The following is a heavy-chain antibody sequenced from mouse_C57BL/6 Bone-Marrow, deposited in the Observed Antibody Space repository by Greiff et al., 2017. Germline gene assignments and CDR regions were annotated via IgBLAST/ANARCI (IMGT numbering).Heavy chain of an antibody. D-gene: IGHD2-3*01. CDR3: ARLYDGYYFYFDY. Sequence: QVQLQQPGAELVMPGASVKLSCKASGYTFTSYWMHWVKQRPGQGLEWIGEIDPSDSYTNYNQKFKGKSTLTVDKSSSTAYMQHSSLTSEDSAVYYCARLYDGYYFYFDYWGQGTTLTVSS. CDR2: IDPSDSYT. V-gene: IGHV1-69*01. CDR1: GYTFTSYW. J-gene: IGHJ2*01.